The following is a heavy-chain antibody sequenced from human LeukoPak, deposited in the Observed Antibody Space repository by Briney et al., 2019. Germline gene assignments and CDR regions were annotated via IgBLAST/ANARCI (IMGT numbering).Heavy chain of an antibody. Sequence: GGSLRLSCAASGFTFSSYSMNWVRQAPGKGLEWVSSISSSSYIYYADSVKGRFTISRDNAKNSLYLQMNSLRAEDTAVYYCARERDGYNGYFDYWGQGTLVTVSS. CDR1: GFTFSSYS. CDR3: ARERDGYNGYFDY. CDR2: ISSSSYI. V-gene: IGHV3-21*01. D-gene: IGHD5-24*01. J-gene: IGHJ4*02.